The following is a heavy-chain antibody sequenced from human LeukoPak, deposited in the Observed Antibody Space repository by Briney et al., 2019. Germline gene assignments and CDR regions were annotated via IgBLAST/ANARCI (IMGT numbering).Heavy chain of an antibody. CDR1: GFTFSSYG. V-gene: IGHV3-33*06. D-gene: IGHD2-2*01. J-gene: IGHJ6*02. CDR3: VKPGYCSSTSCPELYGMDV. Sequence: GGSLRLSCAASGFTFSSYGMHWVRQAPGKGLEWVAVIWYDGSNKYYADSVKGRFTISRDNSKNTLYLQMNSLRVEDTAVYYCVKPGYCSSTSCPELYGMDVWGQGTTVTVSS. CDR2: IWYDGSNK.